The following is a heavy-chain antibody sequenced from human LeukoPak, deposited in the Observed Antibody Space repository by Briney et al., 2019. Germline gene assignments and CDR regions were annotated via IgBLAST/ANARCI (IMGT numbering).Heavy chain of an antibody. CDR1: GFTFSNYG. J-gene: IGHJ5*02. D-gene: IGHD3-10*01. Sequence: PGGSLRLSCAASGFTFSNYGMHSVRQAPGKGLEWVSFIRYDGSYEYYADSVKGRFTISRDNSKNTLYLQMNSLRAENTAVYHCAKDSDYYGSGGPDPWGQGTLVTVSS. V-gene: IGHV3-30*02. CDR2: IRYDGSYE. CDR3: AKDSDYYGSGGPDP.